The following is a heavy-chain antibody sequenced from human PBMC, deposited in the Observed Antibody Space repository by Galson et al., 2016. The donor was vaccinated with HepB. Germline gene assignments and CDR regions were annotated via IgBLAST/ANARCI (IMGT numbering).Heavy chain of an antibody. CDR1: GFTFSNYW. D-gene: IGHD6-13*01. CDR2: INHDEGRT. V-gene: IGHV3-74*01. CDR3: ARDPWIPTAGTVDY. Sequence: SLRLSCAASGFTFSNYWMHWVRQAPGEGLVWVSQINHDEGRTFYADSVKGRFTIFRDNTKHTLYLQMNSLTAEDTAVYYCARDPWIPTAGTVDYWGQGTLVTVSS. J-gene: IGHJ4*02.